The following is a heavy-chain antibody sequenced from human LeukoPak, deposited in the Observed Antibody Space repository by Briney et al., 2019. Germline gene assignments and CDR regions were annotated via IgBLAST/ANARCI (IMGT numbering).Heavy chain of an antibody. Sequence: PSETLSLTCTVSGGSISSSSYYWSWIRQPAGKGLEWIGRIYTSGSINYNPSLKSQVTMSVDTSKNQFSLKLSSVTAADTAVYYCARMKDCGGDCYSVDYWGQGTLVTVSS. J-gene: IGHJ4*02. CDR3: ARMKDCGGDCYSVDY. CDR1: GGSISSSSYY. CDR2: IYTSGSI. V-gene: IGHV4-61*02. D-gene: IGHD2-21*02.